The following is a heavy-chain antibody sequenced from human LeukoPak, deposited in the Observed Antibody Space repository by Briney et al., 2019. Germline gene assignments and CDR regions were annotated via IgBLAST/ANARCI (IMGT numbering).Heavy chain of an antibody. CDR1: GYTFTSYG. CDR2: ISAYNGNT. D-gene: IGHD3-22*01. V-gene: IGHV1-18*01. J-gene: IGHJ5*02. CDR3: ARVCYYDSSGYSLWFDP. Sequence: ASVRVSCKASGYTFTSYGISWVRQAPGQGLEWMGWISAYNGNTNYAQKLQGRVTMTTDTSTSTAYMELRSLRSDDTAVYYCARVCYYDSSGYSLWFDPWGQGTLVTVSS.